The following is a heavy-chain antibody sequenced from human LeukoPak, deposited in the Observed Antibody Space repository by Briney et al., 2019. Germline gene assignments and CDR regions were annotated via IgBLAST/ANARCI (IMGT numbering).Heavy chain of an antibody. V-gene: IGHV1-69*06. CDR3: ARSRDGYNYDAFDI. Sequence: ASVKVSCKASGGTFSSYAISWVRQAPGQGLEWMGGIIPIFGTANYAQKFQGRVTITADKSTSTAYMELSSLRSEDTAVYYCARSRDGYNYDAFDIWGQGTMVTVSS. D-gene: IGHD5-24*01. CDR1: GGTFSSYA. J-gene: IGHJ3*02. CDR2: IIPIFGTA.